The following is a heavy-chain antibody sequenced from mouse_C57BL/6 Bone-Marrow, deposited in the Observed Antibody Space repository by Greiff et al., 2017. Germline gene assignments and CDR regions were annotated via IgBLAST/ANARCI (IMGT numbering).Heavy chain of an antibody. CDR3: ARGGGYDGYSY. D-gene: IGHD2-3*01. V-gene: IGHV5-15*01. CDR2: ISNLAYSI. Sequence: EVQRVESGGGLVQPGGSLKLSCAASGFTFSDYGMAWVRQAPRKGPEWVAFISNLAYSIYYADTVTGRFTISRENAKNTLYLEMSSLRSEDTAMYYCARGGGYDGYSYWGQGTLVTVSA. CDR1: GFTFSDYG. J-gene: IGHJ3*01.